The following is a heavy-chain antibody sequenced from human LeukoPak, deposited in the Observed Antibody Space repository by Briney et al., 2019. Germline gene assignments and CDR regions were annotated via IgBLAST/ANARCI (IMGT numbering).Heavy chain of an antibody. CDR1: GFTFSSYE. Sequence: GGSLRLSCAASGFTFSSYEMNWVRQAPGKGLEWVSYISSSGSTIYYADSVRGRFTISRDNAKNSLYLQMNSLRAEDTAVYYCARDSPDVTIFGVVMGGCGYWGQGPLVTVSS. V-gene: IGHV3-48*03. D-gene: IGHD3-3*01. CDR3: ARDSPDVTIFGVVMGGCGY. CDR2: ISSSGSTI. J-gene: IGHJ4*02.